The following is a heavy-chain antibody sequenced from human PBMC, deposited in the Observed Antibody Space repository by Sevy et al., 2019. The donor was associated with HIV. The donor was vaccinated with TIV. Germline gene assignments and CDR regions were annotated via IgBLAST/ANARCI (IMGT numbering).Heavy chain of an antibody. V-gene: IGHV3-23*01. CDR2: LIGGGSRT. CDR1: GFPFSSYA. J-gene: IGHJ6*02. CDR3: AKRRVQSGLSGGGANYGMDV. Sequence: GGSLRLSCAASGFPFSSYAMSWVRQAPGKWLEWVSTLIGGGSRTYYADSVTGRFIISRDNSRNTLYLQMNSLRAEDTAIYYCAKRRVQSGLSGGGANYGMDVCGRGTTVTVSS. D-gene: IGHD2-8*02.